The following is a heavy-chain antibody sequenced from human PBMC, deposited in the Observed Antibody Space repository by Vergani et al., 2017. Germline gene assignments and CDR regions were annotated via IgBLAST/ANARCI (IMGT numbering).Heavy chain of an antibody. CDR2: IYYDGSNA. Sequence: QVQLVESGGGVVQPGGSLRLSCAASGDTFNSYGMHWVRQAPGKGLEWVGLIYYDGSNAYYADSVKGRFTISRDNSKNTLYLQMNSLRAEDTAVYYCANQLELGAFDIWGQGTMVTVSS. J-gene: IGHJ3*02. D-gene: IGHD1-7*01. V-gene: IGHV3-30*02. CDR1: GDTFNSYG. CDR3: ANQLELGAFDI.